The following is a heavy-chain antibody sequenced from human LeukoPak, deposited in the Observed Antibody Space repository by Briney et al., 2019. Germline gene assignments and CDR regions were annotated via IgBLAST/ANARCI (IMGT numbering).Heavy chain of an antibody. Sequence: GGSLRLSCTASGFTFRDYAMSWVRQAPGKGLEWVGFIRSKAYGGTTEYAASVKGSFTISRDDTKSIAYLQMNSLKTEETAVYYSTSVPRYCGFWSGDDYWGQGTLVTVSS. V-gene: IGHV3-49*04. J-gene: IGHJ4*02. CDR2: IRSKAYGGTT. D-gene: IGHD3-3*01. CDR1: GFTFRDYA. CDR3: TSVPRYCGFWSGDDY.